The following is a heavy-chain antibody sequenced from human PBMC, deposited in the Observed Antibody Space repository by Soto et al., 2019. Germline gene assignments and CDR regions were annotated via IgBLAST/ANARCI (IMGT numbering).Heavy chain of an antibody. J-gene: IGHJ4*02. CDR2: IYYSGST. CDR3: ASQHYYDSSGYYVVY. V-gene: IGHV4-59*08. CDR1: GGSMSSYY. Sequence: PSETLSLTCTVSGGSMSSYYWSWIRQPPGKGLEWIGYIYYSGSTTYNPSLKSRVTISVDTSKNQFSLKLSSVTATDTAVYYCASQHYYDSSGYYVVYWGQGTLVTVSS. D-gene: IGHD3-22*01.